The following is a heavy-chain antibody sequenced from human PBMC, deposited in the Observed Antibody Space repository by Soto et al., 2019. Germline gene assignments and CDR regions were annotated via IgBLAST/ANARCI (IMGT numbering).Heavy chain of an antibody. CDR2: INHGGST. CDR1: GGSFSDYH. V-gene: IGHV4-34*01. J-gene: IGHJ6*02. D-gene: IGHD3-3*01. Sequence: SETLSLTCAVYGGSFSDYHWSWIRQPPGKGLEWIGEINHGGSTKYNPSLKSRVTISKDTSKKQVSLKLTSVTAADTAVYYCARVSVTIFGVVMGHYYYAMDVWGQGTTVTVSS. CDR3: ARVSVTIFGVVMGHYYYAMDV.